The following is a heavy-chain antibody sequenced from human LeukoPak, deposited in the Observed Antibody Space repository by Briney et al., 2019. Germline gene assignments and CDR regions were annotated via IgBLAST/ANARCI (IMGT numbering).Heavy chain of an antibody. V-gene: IGHV1-2*02. CDR3: ARTVVASTPDYNWFDP. D-gene: IGHD2-15*01. J-gene: IGHJ5*02. Sequence: ASVKVSCKASGYTFTVYYMHWVRQAPGQGLEWMGWINPNSGGTNYAQHFQGRVTMTTDTSISTAYMELTRLTSDDTAMYYCARTVVASTPDYNWFDPWGQGTLVTVSS. CDR1: GYTFTVYY. CDR2: INPNSGGT.